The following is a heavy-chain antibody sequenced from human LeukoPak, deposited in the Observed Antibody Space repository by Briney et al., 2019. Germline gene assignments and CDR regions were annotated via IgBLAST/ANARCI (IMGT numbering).Heavy chain of an antibody. CDR2: INHSGST. CDR3: ARGVVVVAATHFDY. J-gene: IGHJ4*02. CDR1: GGSFSGYY. D-gene: IGHD2-15*01. V-gene: IGHV4-34*01. Sequence: PSETPSLTCAVYGGSFSGYYWSWIRQPPGKGLEWIGEINHSGSTNYNPSLKSRVTISVDTSKNQFSLKLSSVTAADTAVYYCARGVVVVAATHFDYWGQGTLVTVSS.